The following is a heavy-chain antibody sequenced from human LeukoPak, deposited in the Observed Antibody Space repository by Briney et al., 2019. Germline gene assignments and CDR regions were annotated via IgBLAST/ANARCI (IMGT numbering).Heavy chain of an antibody. J-gene: IGHJ4*02. V-gene: IGHV3-23*01. CDR3: AKQKDIVVVIATFDY. CDR2: ISGSGGST. CDR1: GFTFSSYA. D-gene: IGHD2-21*01. Sequence: GGSLRLSCAASGFTFSSYAMSWVRQAPGKGLEWVSAISGSGGSTYYADSVKGRFTISRDNSKSTLYLQMNSLRAEDTAVYYCAKQKDIVVVIATFDYWGQGTLVTVSS.